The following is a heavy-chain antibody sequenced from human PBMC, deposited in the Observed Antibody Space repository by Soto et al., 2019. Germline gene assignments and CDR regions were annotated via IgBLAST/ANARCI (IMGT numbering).Heavy chain of an antibody. D-gene: IGHD2-2*01. CDR3: ARVGYCNTTSCLFYYYHRGMDV. V-gene: IGHV1-69*13. Sequence: ASVKVSCKASGDTFNSYAISWVRRAPGQGLEWMGGIIPIFHTANYAQKFQARVTMTADESARTAYMELSGLRSEDTAVYYCARVGYCNTTSCLFYYYHRGMDVWGRGTTVTVSS. CDR1: GDTFNSYA. J-gene: IGHJ6*02. CDR2: IIPIFHTA.